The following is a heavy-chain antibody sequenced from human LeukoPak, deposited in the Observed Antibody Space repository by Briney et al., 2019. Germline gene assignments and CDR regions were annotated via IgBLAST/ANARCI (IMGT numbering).Heavy chain of an antibody. D-gene: IGHD5-18*01. J-gene: IGHJ1*01. V-gene: IGHV3-23*01. CDR1: GLTFNNYA. CDR2: ISGSGGTT. Sequence: GGSLRLSCAAPGLTFNNYAMTWVRQAPGKGLDWVSAISGSGGTTLYADSVKGRFTISRDNSKSTLYLQMNSLRAEDTAVYYCAKDQGIQLWLKYFRHWGQGTLVTVSS. CDR3: AKDQGIQLWLKYFRH.